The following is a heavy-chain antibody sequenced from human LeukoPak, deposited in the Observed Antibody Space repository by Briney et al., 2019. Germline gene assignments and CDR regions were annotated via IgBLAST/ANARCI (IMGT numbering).Heavy chain of an antibody. CDR1: GFTFSSSA. Sequence: GGSLRLSCAASGFTFSSSAMTWVRQAPGKGLEWVSAISGSGGTTYYADSVKGRITISRDNSKNTLYLQMSSLRAEDTAVYYCAKEYLYFDYWGQGTLVTVSS. J-gene: IGHJ4*02. CDR3: AKEYLYFDY. D-gene: IGHD2-2*02. V-gene: IGHV3-23*01. CDR2: ISGSGGTT.